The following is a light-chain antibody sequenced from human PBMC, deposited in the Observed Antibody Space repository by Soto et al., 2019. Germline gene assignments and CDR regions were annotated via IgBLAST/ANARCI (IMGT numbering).Light chain of an antibody. CDR3: QQRRNSLT. CDR1: QSVSSTY. Sequence: EIGLTQSPCPLSLSKGERATLSCRASQSVSSTYLAWYQQKPGQAPRLLIYDASNRATGIPARFSGSGSGTDFTLTSSSLEPEDCAVYYCQQRRNSLTFGPGTNVDIK. CDR2: DAS. J-gene: IGKJ3*01. V-gene: IGKV3-11*01.